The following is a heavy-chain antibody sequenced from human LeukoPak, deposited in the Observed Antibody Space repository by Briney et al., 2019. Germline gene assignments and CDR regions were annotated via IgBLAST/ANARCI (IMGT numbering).Heavy chain of an antibody. CDR3: ARAGSHWHYVY. D-gene: IGHD3-10*01. CDR2: IKQDGSER. J-gene: IGHJ4*02. CDR1: GFTFSGFS. V-gene: IGHV3-7*01. Sequence: GGSLSLSCAASGFTFSGFSMSWVRQGPTKGLEWVANIKQDGSERYYVDSVKGRFTISRDNAKNSLSLQMNNLRVEDTAVYYCARAGSHWHYVYWGQGTVVTVSS.